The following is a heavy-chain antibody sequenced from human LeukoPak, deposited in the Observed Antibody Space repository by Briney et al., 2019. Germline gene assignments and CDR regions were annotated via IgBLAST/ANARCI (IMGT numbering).Heavy chain of an antibody. CDR2: ISSSSSYI. J-gene: IGHJ5*02. Sequence: PGGSLRLSCAASGFTFSSYSMNWVRQAPGKGLEWVSSISSSSSYIYYADSVKGRFTISRDNAKNSLYLQMNSLRAEDTAVYYCAREDYYDSSGQAFDPWGQGTLVTVSS. CDR1: GFTFSSYS. D-gene: IGHD3-22*01. CDR3: AREDYYDSSGQAFDP. V-gene: IGHV3-21*01.